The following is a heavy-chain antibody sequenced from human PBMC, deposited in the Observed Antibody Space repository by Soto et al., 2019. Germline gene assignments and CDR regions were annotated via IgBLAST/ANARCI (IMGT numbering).Heavy chain of an antibody. D-gene: IGHD4-17*01. CDR2: ISSSSSTI. V-gene: IGHV3-48*01. CDR1: GFTFSSYS. Sequence: EVQLVESGGGLVQPGGSLRLSCAASGFTFSSYSMNWVRQAPGKGLEWVSYISSSSSTIYYADSVKGRFTISRDNAKNSLYLQMNRLRAEDTAVYYCARADYGDYLYYFDYWGQGTLVTVSS. CDR3: ARADYGDYLYYFDY. J-gene: IGHJ4*02.